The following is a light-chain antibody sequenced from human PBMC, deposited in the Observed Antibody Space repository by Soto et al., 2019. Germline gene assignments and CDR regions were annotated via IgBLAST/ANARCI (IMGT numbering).Light chain of an antibody. CDR1: SSDVGGYNY. J-gene: IGLJ1*01. CDR3: SSYTSTATGV. V-gene: IGLV2-14*01. Sequence: QSALTQPASVSGSPGQSITISCTGSSSDVGGYNYVSWYQQHPGKAPKLIIYEVSNRPSGISSRFSGSKSANTASLTISGLQAEDEADYYCSSYTSTATGVFGTGTKLTVL. CDR2: EVS.